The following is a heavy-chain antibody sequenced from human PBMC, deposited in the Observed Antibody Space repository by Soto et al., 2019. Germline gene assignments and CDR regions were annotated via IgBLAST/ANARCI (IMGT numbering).Heavy chain of an antibody. D-gene: IGHD4-17*01. V-gene: IGHV3-15*01. CDR1: GFTFSNAW. J-gene: IGHJ4*02. CDR2: IKSKTDGGTT. CDR3: TLPLTTVTTGVGY. Sequence: GGSLRLSCAASGFTFSNAWMSWVRQAPGKGLEWVGRIKSKTDGGTTDYAAPVKGRFTISRDDSKNTLYLQMNSLKTEDTAVYYCTLPLTTVTTGVGYWGQGTLVTVSS.